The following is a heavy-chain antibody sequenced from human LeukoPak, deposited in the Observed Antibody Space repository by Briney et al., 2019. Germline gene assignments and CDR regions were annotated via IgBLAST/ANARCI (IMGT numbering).Heavy chain of an antibody. CDR3: ARVDRVQDYYGSGSYYPPFFDY. Sequence: GGSLRLSCAASGFTFSDYYMSWIRQAPGKGLEWVSYINSSGSTIYYADSVKGRFTISRDNAKNSLYLQMNSLRAEDTAVYYCARVDRVQDYYGSGSYYPPFFDYWGQGTLVTVSS. V-gene: IGHV3-11*01. D-gene: IGHD3-10*01. CDR2: INSSGSTI. CDR1: GFTFSDYY. J-gene: IGHJ4*02.